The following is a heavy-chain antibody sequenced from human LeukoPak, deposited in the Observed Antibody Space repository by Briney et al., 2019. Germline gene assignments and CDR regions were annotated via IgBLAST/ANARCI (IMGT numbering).Heavy chain of an antibody. D-gene: IGHD3-16*01. J-gene: IGHJ3*02. V-gene: IGHV4-39*07. CDR2: IYYSGST. CDR1: GGSISSRSYY. CDR3: ARRSIIGAFDI. Sequence: PSETLSLTCTVSGGSISSRSYYWGWIRQPPGKGLEWIGSIYYSGSTYYNPSLKSRVTISVDMSKNQFSPKLSSVTAADTAVYYCARRSIIGAFDIWGQGTMVTVSS.